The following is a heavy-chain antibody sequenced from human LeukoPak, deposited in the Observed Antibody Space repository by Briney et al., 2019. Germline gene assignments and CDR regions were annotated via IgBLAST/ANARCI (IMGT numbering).Heavy chain of an antibody. D-gene: IGHD3-3*01. V-gene: IGHV3-64D*09. J-gene: IGHJ4*02. Sequence: GGSLRLSCSASGFTFRSYPMHWVRQAPGKGLEYVSAISDNGGSTYYADSVKGRLTISRDNSMNTLYLQMSSLRAEDTAVYYCAKDQGFWSGYYDYWGQGTLVTVSS. CDR3: AKDQGFWSGYYDY. CDR2: ISDNGGST. CDR1: GFTFRSYP.